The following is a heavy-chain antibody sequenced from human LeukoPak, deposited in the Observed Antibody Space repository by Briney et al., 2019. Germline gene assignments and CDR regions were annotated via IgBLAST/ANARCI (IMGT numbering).Heavy chain of an antibody. CDR3: ATERAIILFGAFDI. V-gene: IGHV3-21*01. CDR2: ISSSSSYI. Sequence: ETGGSLRLSCAASGITFSTYSMNWVRQPPGKGLEWVSSISSSSSYIYYADSVKGRFTISRDNAKNSLYLQMNSLRAEDTAVYYCATERAIILFGAFDIWGQGTMVTVSS. J-gene: IGHJ3*02. CDR1: GITFSTYS. D-gene: IGHD3-3*01.